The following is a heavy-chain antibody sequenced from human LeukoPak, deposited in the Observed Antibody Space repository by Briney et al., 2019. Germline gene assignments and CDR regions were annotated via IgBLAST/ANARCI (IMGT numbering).Heavy chain of an antibody. Sequence: PGGSLRLSCAASGFTVSSNYMTWVRQAPGKGLEWVSVIFSDDSTYYADSVKGRFTISRDNSENTLYLQMNSLRAEDTAVYYCARRRHKYCSSTSCYTPLLAFDIWGQGTMVTVSS. CDR2: IFSDDST. CDR1: GFTVSSNY. J-gene: IGHJ3*02. D-gene: IGHD2-2*02. V-gene: IGHV3-53*01. CDR3: ARRRHKYCSSTSCYTPLLAFDI.